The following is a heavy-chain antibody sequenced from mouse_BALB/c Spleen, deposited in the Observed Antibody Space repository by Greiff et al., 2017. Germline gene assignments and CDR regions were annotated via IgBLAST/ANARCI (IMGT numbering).Heavy chain of an antibody. CDR2: IDPANGNT. CDR3: AKYSTWTLWFAY. J-gene: IGHJ3*01. CDR1: GFNIKDTY. Sequence: VQLQQSGAELVKPGASVKLSCTASGFNIKDTYMHWVKQRPEQGLEWIGRIDPANGNTKYDPKFQGKATITADTSSNTAYMQLSSLTSEDTAVYYCAKYSTWTLWFAYWGQGTLVTVSA. D-gene: IGHD5-1-1*01. V-gene: IGHV14-3*02.